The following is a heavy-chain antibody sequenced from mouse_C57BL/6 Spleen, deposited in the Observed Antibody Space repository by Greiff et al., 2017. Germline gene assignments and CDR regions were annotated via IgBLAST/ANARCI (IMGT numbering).Heavy chain of an antibody. CDR1: GFTFTDYY. Sequence: EVHLVESGGGLVQPGGSLSLSCAASGFTFTDYYMSWVRQPPGKALEWLGFIRNKANGYTTEYSASVKGRFTISRDNSQSILYLQMNALRAEDSATYYCARAPSYYYFDYWGQGTTLTVSS. V-gene: IGHV7-3*01. D-gene: IGHD1-1*01. CDR3: ARAPSYYYFDY. CDR2: IRNKANGYTT. J-gene: IGHJ2*01.